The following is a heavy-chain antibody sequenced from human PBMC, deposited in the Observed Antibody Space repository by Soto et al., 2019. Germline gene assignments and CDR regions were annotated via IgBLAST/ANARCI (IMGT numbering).Heavy chain of an antibody. CDR3: ARGQPHGRYYFDY. CDR1: GGSISSYY. J-gene: IGHJ4*02. CDR2: IYYSGST. D-gene: IGHD1-1*01. Sequence: PSETLSLTCTVSGGSISSYYWSWIRQPPGKGLEWIGYIYYSGSTNYNPSLKSRVTISVDTSKNQFSLKLSSVTAADTAVYYCARGQPHGRYYFDYWGQGTLVTVSS. V-gene: IGHV4-59*12.